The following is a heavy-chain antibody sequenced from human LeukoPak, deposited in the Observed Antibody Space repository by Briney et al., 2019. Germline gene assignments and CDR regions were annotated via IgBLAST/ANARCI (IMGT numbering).Heavy chain of an antibody. CDR3: AREGGYNSLDY. D-gene: IGHD5-24*01. V-gene: IGHV4-59*01. Sequence: SETLSLTCTVSGGSISSYYWSWIRQPPRKGLEWIGYIYYSGSTNYNPSLKSRVTISVDTSKNQFSLKLSSVTAADTAVYYCAREGGYNSLDYWGQGTLVTVSS. CDR1: GGSISSYY. CDR2: IYYSGST. J-gene: IGHJ4*02.